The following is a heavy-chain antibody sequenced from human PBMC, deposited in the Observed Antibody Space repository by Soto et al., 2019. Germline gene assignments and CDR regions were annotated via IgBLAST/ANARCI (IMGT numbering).Heavy chain of an antibody. CDR3: AKDTGQVVPGPYYYGMDV. CDR1: GFTFSSYA. Sequence: GGSLRLSCAASGFTFSSYALSWVRQAPGKGLEWVSAISGSGGSTYYADSVKGRFTISRDNSKNTLYLQMNSLRAEDTAVYYCAKDTGQVVPGPYYYGMDVWGQGTTVTVSS. V-gene: IGHV3-23*01. CDR2: ISGSGGST. J-gene: IGHJ6*02. D-gene: IGHD2-2*01.